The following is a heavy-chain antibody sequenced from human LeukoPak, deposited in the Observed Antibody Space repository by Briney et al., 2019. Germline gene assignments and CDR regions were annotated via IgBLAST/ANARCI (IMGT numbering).Heavy chain of an antibody. CDR3: VKDLRAVDSRGAFDI. CDR1: GFTFSSYA. V-gene: IGHV3-64D*09. D-gene: IGHD6-19*01. CDR2: INRNGDST. J-gene: IGHJ3*02. Sequence: PGGSLRLSCSASGFTFSSYAMHWIRQAPGKGLEYVSAINRNGDSTYYADSVKGRFTISRDNPKNTLYLQMSSLRAEDTAVYYCVKDLRAVDSRGAFDIWGQGTMVTVSS.